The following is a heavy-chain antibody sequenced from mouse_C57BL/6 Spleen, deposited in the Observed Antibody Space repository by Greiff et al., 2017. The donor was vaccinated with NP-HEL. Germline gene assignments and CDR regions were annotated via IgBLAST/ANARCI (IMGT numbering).Heavy chain of an antibody. V-gene: IGHV2-9-1*01. Sequence: QVQLQQSGPGLVAPSQSLSITCTVSGFSLTSYAISWVREPPGKGLEWLGVIWTGGGTNYNSALKSRLSISKDNSKSQVFLKMNSLQTDDTARYYCARYYDYDSAWFAYWGQGTLVTVSA. CDR2: IWTGGGT. CDR3: ARYYDYDSAWFAY. D-gene: IGHD2-4*01. J-gene: IGHJ3*01. CDR1: GFSLTSYA.